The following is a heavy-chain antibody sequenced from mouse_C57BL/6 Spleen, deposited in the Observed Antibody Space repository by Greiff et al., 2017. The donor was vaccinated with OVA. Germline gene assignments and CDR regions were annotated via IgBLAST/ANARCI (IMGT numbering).Heavy chain of an antibody. J-gene: IGHJ2*01. D-gene: IGHD4-1*02. CDR3: ARAPTGTEYFDY. V-gene: IGHV5-16*01. CDR2: INYDGSST. Sequence: EVKLVESEGGLVQPGRSMKLSCTASGFTFSDYYMAWVRQVPEKGLEWVANINYDGSSTYYLDSLKSRFIISRDNAKNILYLQMSSLKSEDTATYYCARAPTGTEYFDYWGQGTTLTVSS. CDR1: GFTFSDYY.